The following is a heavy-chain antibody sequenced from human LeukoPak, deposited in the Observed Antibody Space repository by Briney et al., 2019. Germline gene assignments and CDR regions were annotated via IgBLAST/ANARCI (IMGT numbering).Heavy chain of an antibody. D-gene: IGHD3-9*01. V-gene: IGHV1-46*01. CDR2: INPSGGST. Sequence: ASVKVSCKASGYTFTSYYMHWVRQAPGQGLEWMGIINPSGGSTSYAQKFQGRVTITADKSTSTAYMELGSLRSEDTAVYYCARRYYDILTGSYYFDYWGQGTLVTVSS. J-gene: IGHJ4*02. CDR3: ARRYYDILTGSYYFDY. CDR1: GYTFTSYY.